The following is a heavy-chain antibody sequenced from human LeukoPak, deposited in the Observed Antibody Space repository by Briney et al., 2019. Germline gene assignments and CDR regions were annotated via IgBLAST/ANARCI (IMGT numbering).Heavy chain of an antibody. CDR2: IYYSGST. V-gene: IGHV4-39*07. Sequence: PSETLSLTCNVAGGPLNSNTYYWAWVRQPPGKGLEWIGSIYYSGSTYYNPTLKSRVTISVDTSKNQFSLKLSSVTAADTAVYYCARWGSGYSYGYGRRRWFDPWGQGTLVTVSS. D-gene: IGHD5-18*01. CDR1: GGPLNSNTYY. CDR3: ARWGSGYSYGYGRRRWFDP. J-gene: IGHJ5*02.